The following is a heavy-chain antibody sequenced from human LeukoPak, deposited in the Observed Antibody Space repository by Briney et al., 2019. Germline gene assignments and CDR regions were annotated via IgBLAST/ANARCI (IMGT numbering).Heavy chain of an antibody. D-gene: IGHD3-10*01. CDR2: ISSDGSNK. Sequence: PGGYLRLSCATSGFTFSRYAMNWVRQAPGKGLEWVAVISSDGSNKYYPDSVKGRFTISRDNSKNTLYLQVNSLSSEDTAVYYCARDGSGTYSYYMDVWGRGTTVTVSS. CDR1: GFTFSRYA. J-gene: IGHJ6*03. V-gene: IGHV3-30-3*01. CDR3: ARDGSGTYSYYMDV.